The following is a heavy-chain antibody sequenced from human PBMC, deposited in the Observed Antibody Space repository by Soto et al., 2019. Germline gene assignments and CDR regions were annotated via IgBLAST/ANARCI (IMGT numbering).Heavy chain of an antibody. J-gene: IGHJ6*02. CDR3: ARDRAGNSSDYYYGMDV. V-gene: IGHV3-30-3*01. CDR2: ISYDGSNK. CDR1: GFTFSSYA. D-gene: IGHD2-15*01. Sequence: GGSLRLSCAASGFTFSSYAMHWVRQAPGKGLEWVAVISYDGSNKYYADSVKGRFTISRDNSKNTLYLQMNSLRAEDTAVYYCARDRAGNSSDYYYGMDVWGQGTTVTVSS.